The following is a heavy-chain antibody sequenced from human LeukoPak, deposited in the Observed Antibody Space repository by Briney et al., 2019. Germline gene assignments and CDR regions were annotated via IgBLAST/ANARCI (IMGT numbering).Heavy chain of an antibody. CDR2: IHSRWST. V-gene: IGHV4-59*08. D-gene: IGHD5-24*01. CDR1: GGSISPDY. Sequence: PSETLSLTCTVSGGSISPDYWTSIPQAPGKGLEYIAYIHSRWSTNYIPSLKSRVTISVDTSKNHFSLEMRSVTAADTAVYYCARLGFGYISNSYYYYMDVWGKGTTVTVSS. CDR3: ARLGFGYISNSYYYYMDV. J-gene: IGHJ6*03.